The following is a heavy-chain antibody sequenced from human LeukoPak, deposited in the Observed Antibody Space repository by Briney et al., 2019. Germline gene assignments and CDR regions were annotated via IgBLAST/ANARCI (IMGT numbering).Heavy chain of an antibody. Sequence: RGSLRLSCVASGLTVSSNYMSWVRQVPGRGLEWVSVVYPDGNTCYADSAKGRFAISTDISKNTLFLQMDSLRAEDTAVYYCARGKQDDSSGYLSRWALESWGQGTLVTVSS. CDR3: ARGKQDDSSGYLSRWALES. D-gene: IGHD3-22*01. V-gene: IGHV3-66*01. CDR2: VYPDGNT. J-gene: IGHJ5*02. CDR1: GLTVSSNY.